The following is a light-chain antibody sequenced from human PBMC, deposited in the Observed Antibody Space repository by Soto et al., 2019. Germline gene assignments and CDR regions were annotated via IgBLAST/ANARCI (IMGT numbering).Light chain of an antibody. Sequence: DIVMTQSPATLSVSPGERATLSCRASQSVANNVAWYQQKPGQPPRLLIYGASTRAAGVPARFSGSGSGTDFTLTISRLEPEDFAVYYCQQYGSPLTFGGGTKVDIK. CDR2: GAS. J-gene: IGKJ4*01. CDR3: QQYGSPLT. CDR1: QSVANN. V-gene: IGKV3-15*01.